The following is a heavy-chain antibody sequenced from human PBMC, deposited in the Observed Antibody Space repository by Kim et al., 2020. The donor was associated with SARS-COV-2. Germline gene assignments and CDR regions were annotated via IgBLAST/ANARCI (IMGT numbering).Heavy chain of an antibody. V-gene: IGHV4-39*07. J-gene: IGHJ6*02. D-gene: IGHD3-16*01. CDR3: ASISEGVGMDV. CDR2: T. Sequence: TYYNPSLKSRVTISVDTSKNQFSLKLSSVTAADTAVYYCASISEGVGMDVWGQGTTVTVSS.